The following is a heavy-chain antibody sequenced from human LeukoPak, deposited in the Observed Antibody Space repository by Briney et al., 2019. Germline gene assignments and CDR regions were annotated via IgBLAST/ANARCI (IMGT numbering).Heavy chain of an antibody. CDR1: GGSVSSGSYY. CDR2: IYYSGST. V-gene: IGHV4-61*01. D-gene: IGHD3-9*01. J-gene: IGHJ4*02. Sequence: SETLSLTCTVSGGSVSSGSYYWSWIRQPPGTGLRWLGYIYYSGSTNYNPSLKSRVTISVDTSKNQFSLKLSSVTAADTAVYYCARVGGGPYYDILTGFDYWGQGTLVAVSS. CDR3: ARVGGGPYYDILTGFDY.